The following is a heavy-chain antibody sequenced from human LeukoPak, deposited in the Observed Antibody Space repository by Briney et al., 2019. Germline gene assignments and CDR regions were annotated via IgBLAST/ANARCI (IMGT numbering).Heavy chain of an antibody. CDR3: ARTERPTYRQQWLVPPARWYFDL. Sequence: SQTLSLTCAVSGGSIRSGDYSWSWLRQPPGKGLEWIGYIYYSWSTNYHPSLKSRVTISVDTSKNQFSLKLSSVTAADTAVYYCARTERPTYRQQWLVPPARWYFDLWGRGTLVTVSS. CDR1: GGSIRSGDYS. D-gene: IGHD6-19*01. J-gene: IGHJ2*01. V-gene: IGHV4-30-4*07. CDR2: IYYSWST.